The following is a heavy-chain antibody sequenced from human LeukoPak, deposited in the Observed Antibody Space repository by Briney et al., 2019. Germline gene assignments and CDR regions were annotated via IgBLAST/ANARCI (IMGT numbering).Heavy chain of an antibody. CDR1: GFTFSSYA. D-gene: IGHD5-18*01. J-gene: IGHJ4*02. Sequence: GGSLRLSCAASGFTFSSYAMSWVRQAPGKGLEWVSAISGSGGSTYYADSVKGRFTISRDNSKNTLYLQMNSLRAGDTAVYYCAKKTTAMVLGYWGQGTLVTVSS. CDR3: AKKTTAMVLGY. V-gene: IGHV3-23*01. CDR2: ISGSGGST.